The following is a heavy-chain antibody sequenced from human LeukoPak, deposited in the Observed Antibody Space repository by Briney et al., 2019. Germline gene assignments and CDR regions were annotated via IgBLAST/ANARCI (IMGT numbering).Heavy chain of an antibody. Sequence: ASVKVSCKASGYTFTSYYMHWVRQAPGQGLEWVGIINPSGGSTSYAQKFQGRVTMTRDTSTSTVYMELSSLRSEDTAVYYCASAVGYSYGFDAFDIWGQGTMVTVSS. V-gene: IGHV1-46*01. CDR2: INPSGGST. D-gene: IGHD5-18*01. J-gene: IGHJ3*02. CDR3: ASAVGYSYGFDAFDI. CDR1: GYTFTSYY.